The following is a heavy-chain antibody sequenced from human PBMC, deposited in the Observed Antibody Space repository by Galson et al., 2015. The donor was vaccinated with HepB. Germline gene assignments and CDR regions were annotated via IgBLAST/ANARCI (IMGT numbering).Heavy chain of an antibody. Sequence: SVKVSCKASGGTFSNYIISWVRQAPGQGLEWMGKIIPLFGVSNYAQDFQDRVTITADKSTNITDMEMHSLTSGDTAVYFCVINYFDTSGYFDFWGQGTLVTVS. J-gene: IGHJ4*02. D-gene: IGHD3-22*01. CDR3: VINYFDTSGYFDF. CDR1: GGTFSNYI. CDR2: IIPLFGVS. V-gene: IGHV1-69*02.